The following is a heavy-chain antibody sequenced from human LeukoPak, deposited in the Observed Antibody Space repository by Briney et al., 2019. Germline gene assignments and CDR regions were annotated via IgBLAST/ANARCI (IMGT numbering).Heavy chain of an antibody. V-gene: IGHV3-23*01. CDR2: ISSSGSGT. D-gene: IGHD3-10*01. CDR3: AKANRGFVEHLDY. CDR1: GFTFTSYA. J-gene: IGHJ4*02. Sequence: GGSLRLSCAASGFTFTSYAMSWVRQAPGKGLEWVSTISSSGSGTYYADSVKGRFTISRDNSKNTLYLQMNSLRAEDTAVYSCAKANRGFVEHLDYWGQGTLVTVSS.